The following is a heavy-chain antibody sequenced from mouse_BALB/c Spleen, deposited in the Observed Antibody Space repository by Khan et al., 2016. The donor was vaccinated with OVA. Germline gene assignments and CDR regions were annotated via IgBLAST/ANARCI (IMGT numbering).Heavy chain of an antibody. CDR1: GYTFTSYW. V-gene: IGHV1-7*01. CDR2: INPSTGYS. CDR3: ANGGSGSAWFAY. D-gene: IGHD1-1*01. Sequence: QVQLQQSGAELAKPGASVKMSCKASGYTFTSYWMHWVKQRPGQGLEWIGYINPSTGYSEYNQKFKDKATLTADKSSSTAYMQLSSLTSDDSAVYYCANGGSGSAWFAYWGQGTLVTVSA. J-gene: IGHJ3*01.